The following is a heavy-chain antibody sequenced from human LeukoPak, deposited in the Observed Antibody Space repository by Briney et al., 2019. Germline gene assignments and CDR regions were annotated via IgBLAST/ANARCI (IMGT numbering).Heavy chain of an antibody. CDR1: GGSLSGYY. Sequence: SETLSLTCAVYGGSLSGYYWSWVRQPPGKGLEWIGEINHSGSTNYNPSLKSRVTISVDTSKNQFSLKLSSVTAADTAVYYCARGGFGYCSGGSCYQLFDYWGQGTLVTVSS. CDR3: ARGGFGYCSGGSCYQLFDY. V-gene: IGHV4-34*01. D-gene: IGHD2-15*01. J-gene: IGHJ4*02. CDR2: INHSGST.